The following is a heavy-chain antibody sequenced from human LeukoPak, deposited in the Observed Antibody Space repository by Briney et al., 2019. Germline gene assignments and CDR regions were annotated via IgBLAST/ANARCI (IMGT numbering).Heavy chain of an antibody. D-gene: IGHD4-17*01. V-gene: IGHV4-59*08. J-gene: IGHJ4*02. CDR3: ARHSDYGHDVFDY. CDR2: IYYSGST. CDR1: GGSISSYY. Sequence: SETLSLTCTVSGGSISSYYWSWIRQPPGKGLEWIGYIYYSGSTNYNPSLKSRVTISVDTSKNQFSLKLSSVTAADTAVYYRARHSDYGHDVFDYWGQGTLVTVSS.